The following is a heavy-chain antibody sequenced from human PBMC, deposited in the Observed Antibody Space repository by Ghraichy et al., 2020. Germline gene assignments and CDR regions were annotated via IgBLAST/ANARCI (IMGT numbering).Heavy chain of an antibody. Sequence: SETLSLTCTLSGGFISSSSYYWGWIRQPPGKGLEWIGSIYYSGSTYYNPSLKSRVTISVDTSKNQFSLKLSSVTAADTAVYYCARDEGDYYDSTYYFDYCGQGTLVTVSS. D-gene: IGHD3-22*01. CDR2: IYYSGST. J-gene: IGHJ4*02. CDR1: GGFISSSSYY. CDR3: ARDEGDYYDSTYYFDY. V-gene: IGHV4-39*07.